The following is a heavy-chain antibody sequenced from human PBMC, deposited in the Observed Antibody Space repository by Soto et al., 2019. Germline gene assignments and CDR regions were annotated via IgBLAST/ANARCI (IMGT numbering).Heavy chain of an antibody. Sequence: QVQLVQSGAEVKKPGASVKVSCKASGYTFTSYGISWVRQAPGQGLEWMGWISAYNGNTNYAQKLQGRVTMTTDTSTSTAYMELRSLRSDDTAVYYCARVDSGYDYASNYDYYYMDVWGKGTTVTVSS. CDR1: GYTFTSYG. CDR2: ISAYNGNT. V-gene: IGHV1-18*01. CDR3: ARVDSGYDYASNYDYYYMDV. D-gene: IGHD5-12*01. J-gene: IGHJ6*03.